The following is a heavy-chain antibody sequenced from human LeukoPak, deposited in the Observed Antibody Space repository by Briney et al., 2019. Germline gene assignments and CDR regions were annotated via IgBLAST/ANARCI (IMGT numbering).Heavy chain of an antibody. Sequence: GGSLRLSCAASGFTFDDYAMHWVRQAPGKGLEWVSLISGDGTGTHYADSVKGRFTISRDNSKNSLYLQMNSLRTGDSALYYCAKDIAVAGSGGYFDYWGQGTLVTVSS. CDR2: ISGDGTGT. CDR3: AKDIAVAGSGGYFDY. CDR1: GFTFDDYA. V-gene: IGHV3-43*02. J-gene: IGHJ4*02. D-gene: IGHD6-19*01.